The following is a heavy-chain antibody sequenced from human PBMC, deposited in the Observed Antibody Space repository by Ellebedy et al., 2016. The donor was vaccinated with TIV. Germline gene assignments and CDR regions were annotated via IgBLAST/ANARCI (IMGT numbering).Heavy chain of an antibody. D-gene: IGHD3-9*01. CDR3: ARISQFSNDNF. Sequence: AASVKVSCQASGYTFTAYAMTWVRQAPGQGLEWMGWINTGTGNPTYAQDFTGRFVFSLDTSVNTAYLQINSLKAEDTAVYYCARISQFSNDNFWGQGTLVTVSS. CDR1: GYTFTAYA. V-gene: IGHV7-4-1*02. CDR2: INTGTGNP. J-gene: IGHJ4*02.